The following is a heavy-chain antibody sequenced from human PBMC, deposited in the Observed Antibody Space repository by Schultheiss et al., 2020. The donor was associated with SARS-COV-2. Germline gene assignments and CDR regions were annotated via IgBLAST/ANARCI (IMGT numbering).Heavy chain of an antibody. CDR3: ARGDHIVATRGNYGMDV. CDR2: VYFSGST. J-gene: IGHJ6*02. D-gene: IGHD5-12*01. V-gene: IGHV4-59*01. Sequence: SETLSLTCTVSGGSISTYHWSWIRQPPGKGLEWIGNVYFSGSTNYNPSLKSRVTISVDTSKNQFSLKLSSVTAADTAVYYCARGDHIVATRGNYGMDVWGQGTTVTVSS. CDR1: GGSISTYH.